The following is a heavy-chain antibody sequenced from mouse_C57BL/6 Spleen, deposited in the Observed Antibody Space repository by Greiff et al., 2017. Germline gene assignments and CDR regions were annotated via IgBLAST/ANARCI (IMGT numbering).Heavy chain of an antibody. CDR3: SRHEAYTVDAHLDY. CDR1: GYTFTGYT. CDR2: IYPGGGSI. Sequence: QVQLQQPGAELVKPGASVKLSCKASGYTFTGYTIHWVKQRSGQGLEWIGWIYPGGGSIKYNEKFKDKATLTVDKSSSTAYMELSRLTSEDSAVSVYSRHEAYTVDAHLDYWGQGTTVTVSS. V-gene: IGHV1-62-2*01. J-gene: IGHJ2*01.